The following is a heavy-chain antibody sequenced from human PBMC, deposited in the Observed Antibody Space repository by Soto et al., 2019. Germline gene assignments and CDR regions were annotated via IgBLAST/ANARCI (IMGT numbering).Heavy chain of an antibody. CDR3: ARGSRVVVAAPYYYYYYMDV. V-gene: IGHV1-8*01. J-gene: IGHJ6*03. Sequence: QVQLVQSGAEVKKPGASVKVSCKASGYTFTSYDINWVRQATGQGLEWMGWMNPNSGNTGYAQKFQGRVTMTRNTSISTAYMELSSLRSEDTAVYYCARGSRVVVAAPYYYYYYMDVWGKGTTVTVSS. CDR2: MNPNSGNT. D-gene: IGHD2-15*01. CDR1: GYTFTSYD.